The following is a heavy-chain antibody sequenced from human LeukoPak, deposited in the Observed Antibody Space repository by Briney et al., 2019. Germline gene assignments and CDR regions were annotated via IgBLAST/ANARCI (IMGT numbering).Heavy chain of an antibody. Sequence: GGSLRLSCAASGFTFSTYWMNWFRQTPGKGLEWVAKIKADGGEKDHVASVKGRFTISRDNAKNSLYLQMNSLRVEDTAVYYCAKDLFTMIVGGKFDYWGQGTLVTVSS. J-gene: IGHJ4*02. V-gene: IGHV3-7*03. CDR1: GFTFSTYW. D-gene: IGHD3-22*01. CDR3: AKDLFTMIVGGKFDY. CDR2: IKADGGEK.